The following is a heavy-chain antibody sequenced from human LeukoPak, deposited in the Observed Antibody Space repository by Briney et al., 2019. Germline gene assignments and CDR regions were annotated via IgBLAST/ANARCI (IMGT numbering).Heavy chain of an antibody. D-gene: IGHD1-26*01. Sequence: GGSLRLSCAASGFTFSSYSMNWVRQAPGKGLERVSYISSSSSTIFYADSVKGRFTISRDNAKNSLYLQMSSLRAEDTAVYYCARDVSGSYYFGGQGTLVTVSS. V-gene: IGHV3-48*01. CDR3: ARDVSGSYYF. CDR2: ISSSSSTI. CDR1: GFTFSSYS. J-gene: IGHJ4*02.